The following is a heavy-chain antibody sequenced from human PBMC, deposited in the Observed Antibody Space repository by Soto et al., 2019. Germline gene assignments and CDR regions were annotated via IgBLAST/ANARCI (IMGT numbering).Heavy chain of an antibody. J-gene: IGHJ6*02. Sequence: PGGSLRLSCAASGFTFSSYAMHWVRQAPGKGLEWVAVISYDGSNKYYADSVKGRFTISRDNAKNSLYLQMNSLRAEDTAVYYCASGTQHLYYYGMDVWGQGTTVTVSS. CDR1: GFTFSSYA. CDR3: ASGTQHLYYYGMDV. CDR2: ISYDGSNK. D-gene: IGHD1-1*01. V-gene: IGHV3-30-3*01.